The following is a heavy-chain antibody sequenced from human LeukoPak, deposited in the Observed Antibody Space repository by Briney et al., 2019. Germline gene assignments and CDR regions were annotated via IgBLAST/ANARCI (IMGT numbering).Heavy chain of an antibody. CDR1: GDSISSSY. CDR3: ARGFYDSSGYSNCFDP. J-gene: IGHJ5*02. Sequence: SETLSLTCTVSGDSISSSYWSWIRQPPGKTLEWIWYIYYTGTTNYNPSLKSRVTMSIDTSKNQFSLNLNSVTAADTAVYYCARGFYDSSGYSNCFDPWGQGTLVTVSS. D-gene: IGHD3-22*01. V-gene: IGHV4-59*01. CDR2: IYYTGTT.